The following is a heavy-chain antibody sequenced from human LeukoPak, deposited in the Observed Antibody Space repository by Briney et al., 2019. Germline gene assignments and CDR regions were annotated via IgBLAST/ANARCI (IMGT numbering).Heavy chain of an antibody. J-gene: IGHJ4*02. D-gene: IGHD4-17*01. Sequence: PGGSLRLSCAASGFTFSSYAMSWVRQAPGKGLEWVSAISGSGGSTYYADSVKGRFTISRDNSKNTLYLQMNSLRAEDTAVYYCAKSLFVHYARNYFDYWGQGTLVTVSS. CDR2: ISGSGGST. V-gene: IGHV3-23*01. CDR1: GFTFSSYA. CDR3: AKSLFVHYARNYFDY.